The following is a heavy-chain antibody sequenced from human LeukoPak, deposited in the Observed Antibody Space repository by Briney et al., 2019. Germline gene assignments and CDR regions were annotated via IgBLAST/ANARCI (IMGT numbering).Heavy chain of an antibody. Sequence: PSETLSLTCTASGGSISSYYWSWIRQPPGKGLEWIGYIYYSGSTNYNPSLKSRVTVSVDTSKNQFSLKLSSVTAADTAVYYCASGFCSGGSCYSAPFDYWGQGALVTVSS. CDR3: ASGFCSGGSCYSAPFDY. J-gene: IGHJ4*02. D-gene: IGHD2-15*01. V-gene: IGHV4-59*01. CDR2: IYYSGST. CDR1: GGSISSYY.